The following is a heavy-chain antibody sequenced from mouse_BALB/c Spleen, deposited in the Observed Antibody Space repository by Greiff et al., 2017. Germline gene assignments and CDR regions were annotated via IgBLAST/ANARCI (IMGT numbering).Heavy chain of an antibody. CDR3: ARKNWDGPFDY. CDR1: GFSLTSYG. J-gene: IGHJ2*01. CDR2: IWSGGST. V-gene: IGHV2-2*02. Sequence: VQLQQSGPGLVQPSQSLSITCTVSGFSLTSYGVHWVRQSPGKGLEWLGVIWSGGSTDYNAAFISRLSISKDNSKSQVFFKMNSLQANDTAIYYCARKNWDGPFDYWGQGTTLTVSS. D-gene: IGHD4-1*01.